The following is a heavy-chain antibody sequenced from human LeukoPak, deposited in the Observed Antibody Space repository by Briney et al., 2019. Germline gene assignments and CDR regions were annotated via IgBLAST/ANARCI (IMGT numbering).Heavy chain of an antibody. CDR1: GFSVKSKY. V-gene: IGHV3-53*01. CDR3: ATDWGFDS. D-gene: IGHD3-16*01. Sequence: GGSLRFSCVVSGFSVKSKYMSWLRQAPGKGLEWVSTIFVDGKTFYADSVKGRFTISGDNSTNTLFLQISGLRVDDAAVYYCATDWGFDSWGRGTLVTVSS. J-gene: IGHJ4*02. CDR2: IFVDGKT.